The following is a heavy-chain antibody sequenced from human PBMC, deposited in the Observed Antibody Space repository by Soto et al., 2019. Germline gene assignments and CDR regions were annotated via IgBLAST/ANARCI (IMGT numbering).Heavy chain of an antibody. Sequence: EVQLVESGGGLVQPGGSLRLSCAASGFTFSSYAMLWVRQAPGKGLESVSAITSIGGNTDYAGSVKGRFTISRDNSKNTLYLQMGILRAEDMAVYYCARRIPFGYGMDVWGQGTTVTVSS. V-gene: IGHV3-64*07. CDR3: ARRIPFGYGMDV. CDR1: GFTFSSYA. D-gene: IGHD2-21*01. J-gene: IGHJ6*02. CDR2: ITSIGGNT.